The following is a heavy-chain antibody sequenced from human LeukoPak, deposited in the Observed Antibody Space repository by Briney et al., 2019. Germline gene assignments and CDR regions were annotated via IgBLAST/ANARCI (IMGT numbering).Heavy chain of an antibody. CDR1: GFTFTTYG. V-gene: IGHV3-21*01. CDR2: ISFSGSYI. D-gene: IGHD3/OR15-3a*01. CDR3: ARGTGTGWRFDF. J-gene: IGHJ4*02. Sequence: GGSLRLSCAASGFTFTTYGFNWVRQAPGKGLEWVSSISFSGSYIYYADSVKGRFTISRDNAKNSVYLQMNSLREDDTAVYYCARGTGTGWRFDFWGQGTLVTVSS.